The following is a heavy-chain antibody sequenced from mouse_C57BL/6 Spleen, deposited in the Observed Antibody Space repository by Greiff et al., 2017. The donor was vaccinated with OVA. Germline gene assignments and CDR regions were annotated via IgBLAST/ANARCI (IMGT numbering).Heavy chain of an antibody. Sequence: EVKLMESEGGLVQPGSSMKLSCTASGFTFSDYYMAWVRQVPEKGLEWVANINYDGSSTYYLDSLKSRFIISRDNAKNILYLQMSSLKSEDTATYYCARGGNYGGYYAMDYWGQGTSVTVSS. CDR2: INYDGSST. J-gene: IGHJ4*01. D-gene: IGHD2-1*01. CDR1: GFTFSDYY. CDR3: ARGGNYGGYYAMDY. V-gene: IGHV5-16*01.